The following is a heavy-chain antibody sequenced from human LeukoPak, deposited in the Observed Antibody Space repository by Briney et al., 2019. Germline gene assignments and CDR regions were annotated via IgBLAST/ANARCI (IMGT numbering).Heavy chain of an antibody. D-gene: IGHD3-22*01. CDR1: GGSISSSSYY. V-gene: IGHV4-39*07. CDR2: IYYSGST. Sequence: SETLSLTCTVSGGSISSSSYYWGWLRQPPGKGLEWIGSIYYSGSTYYNPSLKSRVTISVDTSKNQFSLKLSSVTAADTAVYYCASGYDSSGFRIDYWGQGTLVTVSS. CDR3: ASGYDSSGFRIDY. J-gene: IGHJ4*02.